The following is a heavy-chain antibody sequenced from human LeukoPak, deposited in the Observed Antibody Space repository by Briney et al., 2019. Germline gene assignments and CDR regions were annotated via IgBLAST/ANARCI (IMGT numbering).Heavy chain of an antibody. CDR1: GYTFTSFG. J-gene: IGHJ4*02. Sequence: AASVRVSCKASGYTFTSFGISWVRQAPGQGLEWMGWISPYNGNTNYPQKVQGRITVTTDTSTSTAYMELRSLRSDDTAAYYCARDKNHYDTRGDFWGQGTLVTVSS. CDR3: ARDKNHYDTRGDF. D-gene: IGHD3-22*01. CDR2: ISPYNGNT. V-gene: IGHV1-18*01.